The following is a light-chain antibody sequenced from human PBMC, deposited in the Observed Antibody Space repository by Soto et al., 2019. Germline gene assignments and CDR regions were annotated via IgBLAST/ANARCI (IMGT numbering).Light chain of an antibody. CDR3: SSYTSSSTSV. V-gene: IGLV2-14*01. J-gene: IGLJ1*01. CDR2: EVS. CDR1: SSDVGGYNY. Sequence: QSALTQPASVSGSPGQSITISCTGTSSDVGGYNYVSWYQQHPGKAPKLMIYEVSNRPSGVSNRFSGSKSGNTASLTISGLQAEDEADYYCSSYTSSSTSVSGTGTKLTVL.